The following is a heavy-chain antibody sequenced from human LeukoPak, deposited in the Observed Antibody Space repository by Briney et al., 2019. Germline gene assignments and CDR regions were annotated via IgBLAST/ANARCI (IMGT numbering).Heavy chain of an antibody. D-gene: IGHD6-13*01. CDR2: ISSGSSFT. CDR3: ARDLIAATGDAFDI. CDR1: GFTSSSYS. J-gene: IGHJ3*02. V-gene: IGHV3-21*01. Sequence: GGSLRLSCAASGFTSSSYSMNWVRQAPGKGLEWVSSISSGSSFTYYADSVKGRFTISRDNAKNSLYLQMNSLRAEDTAVYYCARDLIAATGDAFDIWGRGTMVTVSS.